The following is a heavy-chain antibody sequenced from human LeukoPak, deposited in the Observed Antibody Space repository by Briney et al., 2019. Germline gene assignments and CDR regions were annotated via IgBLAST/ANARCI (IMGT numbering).Heavy chain of an antibody. D-gene: IGHD1-1*01. V-gene: IGHV4-34*01. CDR1: GRSFSGYY. CDR3: ARVGDWNDLVY. J-gene: IGHJ4*02. Sequence: PSETLSLTCAVYGRSFSGYYWSWVRQPPGKGLEWMGEVNHSGRTSYNPSLKSRVTISVDRSKNQFSLKLNSVTAADTAVYYCARVGDWNDLVYWGQGTLVTVSS. CDR2: VNHSGRT.